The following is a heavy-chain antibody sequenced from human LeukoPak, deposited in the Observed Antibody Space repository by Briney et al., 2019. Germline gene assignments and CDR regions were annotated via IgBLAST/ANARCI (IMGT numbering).Heavy chain of an antibody. CDR1: GYTFTSYY. D-gene: IGHD4-17*01. CDR3: ARDRAPSTVTTGFDP. J-gene: IGHJ5*02. V-gene: IGHV1-46*01. CDR2: INPSGGST. Sequence: ASVKVSCKASGYTFTSYYMYWVRQATGQGLEWMGIINPSGGSTTYAQKFQGRVTMTRDTSTSTVYMELSSLRSEDTAVYYCARDRAPSTVTTGFDPWGQGTLVTVSS.